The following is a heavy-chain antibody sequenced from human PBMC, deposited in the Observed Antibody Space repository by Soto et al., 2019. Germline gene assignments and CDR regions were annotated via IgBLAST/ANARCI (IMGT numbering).Heavy chain of an antibody. CDR1: GFTCSLHC. CDR3: ARDISFGAYDL. V-gene: IGHV3-33*01. D-gene: IGHD1-1*01. Sequence: LXLSCAASGFTCSLHCMQWARQAPGKGLEWVALIWYDGTRESYADSVKGRFTISRDQSESTLYLQMNRLRADDTAVYYCARDISFGAYDLWGQRTLVTVSS. J-gene: IGHJ4*03. CDR2: IWYDGTRE.